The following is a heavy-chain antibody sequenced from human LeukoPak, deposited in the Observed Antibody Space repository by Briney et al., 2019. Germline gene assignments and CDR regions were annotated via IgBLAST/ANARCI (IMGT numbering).Heavy chain of an antibody. Sequence: ASVKVSCKASGYTFTSYYMHWVRQAPGQGLEWMGIINPSGGSTSYAQKFQGRVTMTRDTSTSTVYMELSSLRSEDTAVYYCARHAHALIGEYYYYYYMDVWGKGTTVTVSS. V-gene: IGHV1-46*01. CDR3: ARHAHALIGEYYYYYYMDV. D-gene: IGHD3-10*01. CDR2: INPSGGST. J-gene: IGHJ6*03. CDR1: GYTFTSYY.